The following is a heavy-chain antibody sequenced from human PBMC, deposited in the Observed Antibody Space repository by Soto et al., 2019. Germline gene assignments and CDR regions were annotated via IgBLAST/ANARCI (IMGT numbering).Heavy chain of an antibody. Sequence: SCAASGFPFSNAWMNWVRQAPGKGLEWVGRIKSKTDGGTTDYAAPVKGRFTISRDDSKNTLYLQMNSLKTEDTAVYYCTTDPVTMIVVVPSSGWGQGTLVTVSS. D-gene: IGHD3-22*01. V-gene: IGHV3-15*07. CDR3: TTDPVTMIVVVPSSG. CDR1: GFPFSNAW. CDR2: IKSKTDGGTT. J-gene: IGHJ4*02.